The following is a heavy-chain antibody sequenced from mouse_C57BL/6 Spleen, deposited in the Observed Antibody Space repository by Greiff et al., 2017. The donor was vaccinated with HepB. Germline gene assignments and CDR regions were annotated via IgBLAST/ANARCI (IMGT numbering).Heavy chain of an antibody. CDR2: INPGSGST. CDR3: ARESSNYVRDWFAY. Sequence: QGRRRRAGAERGKRGAAGRRAGEGSGYTVSGWGRTGVRGRPGQGLELIGDINPGSGSTNYNEKFKSKATLTVDTSSSTAYMQLSSLTSEDSAVYYCARESSNYVRDWFAYWGQGTLVTVSA. J-gene: IGHJ3*01. CDR1: GYTVSGWG. D-gene: IGHD2-5*01. V-gene: IGHV1-55*01.